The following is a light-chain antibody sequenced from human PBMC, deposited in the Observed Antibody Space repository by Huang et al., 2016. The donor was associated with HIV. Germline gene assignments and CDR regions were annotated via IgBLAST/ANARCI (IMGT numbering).Light chain of an antibody. V-gene: IGKV3-11*01. CDR1: QSIINF. CDR3: QQRGNWPLT. J-gene: IGKJ4*01. CDR2: DAS. Sequence: EIVLTQSPATRYLSPGERATISCRASQSIINFLAWYPQKPGQAPRLLLYDASNRATGIPARFSGSGSGTDFTLTISSLEPEDFAVYYCQQRGNWPLTFGGGTKVEI.